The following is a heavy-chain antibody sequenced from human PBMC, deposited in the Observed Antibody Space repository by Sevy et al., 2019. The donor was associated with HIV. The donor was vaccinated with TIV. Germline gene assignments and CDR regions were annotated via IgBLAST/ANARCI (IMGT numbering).Heavy chain of an antibody. CDR3: AGVGAYDDFWSGYFDY. D-gene: IGHD3-3*01. CDR2: ISSSGSTI. J-gene: IGHJ4*02. Sequence: GGSLRLSCAASGFTFSDYYMSWIRQAPGKGLEWVSYISSSGSTIYYADSVKGRFTISRDNAKNSLYLQMNSLRAEDTAVYYCAGVGAYDDFWSGYFDYWGQGTLVTVSS. V-gene: IGHV3-11*01. CDR1: GFTFSDYY.